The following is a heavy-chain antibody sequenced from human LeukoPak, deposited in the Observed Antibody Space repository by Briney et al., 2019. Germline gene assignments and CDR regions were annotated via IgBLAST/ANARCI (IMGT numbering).Heavy chain of an antibody. V-gene: IGHV4-34*01. CDR2: INHSGST. D-gene: IGHD3-10*01. CDR3: ARAETMVRGVMNY. J-gene: IGHJ4*02. CDR1: GGSISSYY. Sequence: SETLSLTCTVSGGSISSYYWSWIRQPPGKGLEWIGEINHSGSTNYNPSLKSRVTISVDTSKNQFSLKLSSVTAADTAVYYCARAETMVRGVMNYWGQGTLVTVSS.